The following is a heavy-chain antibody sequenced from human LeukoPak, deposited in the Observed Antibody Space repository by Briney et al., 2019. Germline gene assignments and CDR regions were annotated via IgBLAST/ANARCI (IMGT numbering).Heavy chain of an antibody. CDR3: ARRVWSGTLDY. J-gene: IGHJ4*02. CDR1: GGSISSYY. V-gene: IGHV4-59*08. D-gene: IGHD3-3*01. CDR2: IYYSGST. Sequence: PSETLSLTCTVSGGSISSYYWSWIRQPPGKGLEWIGYIYYSGSTNYNPSLKSRVTISVDTSKNQFSLKLSSVTAADTAVYYCARRVWSGTLDYWGQGTLVTVSS.